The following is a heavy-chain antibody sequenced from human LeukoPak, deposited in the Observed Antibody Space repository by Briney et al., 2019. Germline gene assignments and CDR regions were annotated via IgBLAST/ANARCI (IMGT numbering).Heavy chain of an antibody. CDR2: IYPGDSDT. Sequence: PGESLKISCKGSGYSFTSYWIGWVRQMPGKGLEWMGIIYPGDSDTRYSPSFQGQVTISADKSISTAYLQWSSLKASDTAMYYCARPRRDSNGYSAHFDYWGQGTLVTVSS. CDR1: GYSFTSYW. D-gene: IGHD5-18*01. J-gene: IGHJ4*02. CDR3: ARPRRDSNGYSAHFDY. V-gene: IGHV5-51*01.